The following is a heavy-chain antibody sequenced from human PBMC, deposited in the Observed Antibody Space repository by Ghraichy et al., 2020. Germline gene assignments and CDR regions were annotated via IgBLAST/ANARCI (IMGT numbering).Heavy chain of an antibody. V-gene: IGHV4-39*01. Sequence: ETLSLTCTVSGASISSDGYYWGWIRQPPGKGLECIGNIYYSGSTYYNPSLTGRVTVSVDTSKNQLSMRLSSVTATDTAVYYCARHRGYSYGHIDYWGQGTLVTVSS. CDR2: IYYSGST. CDR1: GASISSDGYY. CDR3: ARHRGYSYGHIDY. J-gene: IGHJ4*02. D-gene: IGHD5-18*01.